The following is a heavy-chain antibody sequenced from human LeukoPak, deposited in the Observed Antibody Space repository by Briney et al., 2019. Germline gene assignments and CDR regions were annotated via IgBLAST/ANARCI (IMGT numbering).Heavy chain of an antibody. D-gene: IGHD6-13*01. Sequence: ASVKVSCKASGYMFTSYGISWVRKAPGRGLEWMGWISSYNGNTDYAQNLQGRVTMTTNTSTSTVYMELRSLTSDDTAVYYCARDQGYTSSPYYFDYWGQGSLVTVSS. CDR3: ARDQGYTSSPYYFDY. CDR1: GYMFTSYG. CDR2: ISSYNGNT. J-gene: IGHJ4*02. V-gene: IGHV1-18*04.